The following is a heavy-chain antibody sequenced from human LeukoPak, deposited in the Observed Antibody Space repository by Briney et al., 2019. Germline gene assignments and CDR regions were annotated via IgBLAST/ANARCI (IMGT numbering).Heavy chain of an antibody. Sequence: GASVKVACKASGYTFTGYYMHWVRQAPGQGLEWMGWINPNSGGTNYAQKFQGRVTMTRDTSISTAYMELSRLRSDDTAVYYCARVDMYSSSWSKINWFDPWGQGTLVTVSS. D-gene: IGHD6-13*01. CDR3: ARVDMYSSSWSKINWFDP. J-gene: IGHJ5*02. CDR1: GYTFTGYY. CDR2: INPNSGGT. V-gene: IGHV1-2*02.